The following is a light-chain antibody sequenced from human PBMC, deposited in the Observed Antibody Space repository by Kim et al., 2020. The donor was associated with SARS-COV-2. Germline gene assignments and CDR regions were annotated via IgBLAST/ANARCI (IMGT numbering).Light chain of an antibody. CDR3: SSYTSSSTL. CDR1: SSDVGGYHY. Sequence: GQSITISATVTSSDVGGYHYVSWYQHHPGKAPKIIIYDDSNRPSGVSNRFSGSKSGNTASLTISGLHAEDEADYSCSSYTSSSTLFGGGTQLTVL. CDR2: DDS. V-gene: IGLV2-14*03. J-gene: IGLJ2*01.